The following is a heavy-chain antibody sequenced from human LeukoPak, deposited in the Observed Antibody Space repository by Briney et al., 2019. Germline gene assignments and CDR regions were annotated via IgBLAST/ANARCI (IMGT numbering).Heavy chain of an antibody. CDR2: IWYDGSNK. Sequence: GGSLRLSCAASGFTFSSYGMHWVRQAPGKGLEWVAVIWYDGSNKYYADSVKGRFTISRDNSKNTLYLQMNSLRAEDTAVYYCARDLGYDFWSGYPRDYFDYWGQGTLATVSS. J-gene: IGHJ4*02. CDR3: ARDLGYDFWSGYPRDYFDY. D-gene: IGHD3-3*01. V-gene: IGHV3-33*01. CDR1: GFTFSSYG.